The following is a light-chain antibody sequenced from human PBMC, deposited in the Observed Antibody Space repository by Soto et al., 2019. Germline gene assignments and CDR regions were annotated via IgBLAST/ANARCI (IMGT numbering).Light chain of an antibody. V-gene: IGKV1-8*01. CDR3: QQLSTYPLT. CDR1: QGISSY. J-gene: IGKJ4*01. Sequence: AIRMTQSPSSLSSSTGDRVTITCRASQGISSYLAWYQQKPGKAPKLLIYAASTLQSGVPSRFSGGGSGTDFTLTISSLQPEDFATYYCQQLSTYPLTFGGGTKVDIK. CDR2: AAS.